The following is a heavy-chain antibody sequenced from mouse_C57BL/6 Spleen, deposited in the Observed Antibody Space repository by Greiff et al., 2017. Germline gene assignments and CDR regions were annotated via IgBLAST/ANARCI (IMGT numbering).Heavy chain of an antibody. CDR3: ARNNDFLGV. D-gene: IGHD2-12*01. CDR1: GFSLTSYG. J-gene: IGHJ1*03. Sequence: VQLQQSGPGLEQPSQSLSITCTVSGFSLTSYGVHWVRQSPGKGLEWLGVIWSGGGTDYNAAFISRRSISKDNSKSQVSFKMNSLQADDTAIYYCARNNDFLGVWGTGTTVTVSS. CDR2: IWSGGGT. V-gene: IGHV2-2*01.